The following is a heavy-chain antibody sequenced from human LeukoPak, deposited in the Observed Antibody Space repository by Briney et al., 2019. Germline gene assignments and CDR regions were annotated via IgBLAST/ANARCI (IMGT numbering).Heavy chain of an antibody. CDR1: GFTFSSYG. J-gene: IGHJ5*02. CDR3: AAGGSYLFDP. Sequence: GRSLRLSCAASGFTFSSYGMHWVRQAPGKGLEWVAVISYDGSNKYYADSVKGRFTISRDNPKNTLYLQMNSLRAEDTAVYYCAAGGSYLFDPWGQGTLVTVSS. CDR2: ISYDGSNK. D-gene: IGHD1-26*01. V-gene: IGHV3-30*03.